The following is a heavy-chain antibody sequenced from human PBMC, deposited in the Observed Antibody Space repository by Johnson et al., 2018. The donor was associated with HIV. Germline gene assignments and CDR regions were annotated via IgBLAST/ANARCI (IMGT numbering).Heavy chain of an antibody. CDR1: GLTFSSYG. V-gene: IGHV3-30*02. J-gene: IGHJ3*02. CDR2: IRYDGNNK. D-gene: IGHD1-26*01. Sequence: QVQLVESGGGVVQPGGSLRLSCAASGLTFSSYGMHWVRQAPGKGLEWLAFIRYDGNNKYSADSVKGRFTISRDNSKNTLYLQMNSLRAEDTAVYYCAKDPRAVGATRGDAFDIWGQGTMVTVSS. CDR3: AKDPRAVGATRGDAFDI.